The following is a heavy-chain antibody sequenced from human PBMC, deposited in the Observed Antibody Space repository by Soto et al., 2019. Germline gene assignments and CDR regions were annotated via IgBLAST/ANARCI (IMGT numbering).Heavy chain of an antibody. J-gene: IGHJ6*02. V-gene: IGHV4-4*02. CDR2: IYHSGST. CDR3: ARREIQLWYNGPYGMDV. Sequence: QVQLQESGPGLVKPSGTLSLTCAVSGGSISSSNWWSWVRQPPGKGLEWIGEIYHSGSTNYNPSLKSRVTIAVDKTKNQFSLKLRSVTAADTAVYYCARREIQLWYNGPYGMDVWGQGTTVTVSS. CDR1: GGSISSSNW. D-gene: IGHD5-18*01.